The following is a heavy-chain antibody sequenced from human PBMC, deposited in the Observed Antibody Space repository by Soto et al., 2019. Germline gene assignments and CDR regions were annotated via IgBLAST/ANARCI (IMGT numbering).Heavy chain of an antibody. D-gene: IGHD3-9*01. V-gene: IGHV3-30*18. CDR3: AKDLLRYFDWSPLDY. CDR2: ISYDGSNK. Sequence: QVQLVESGGGVVQPGRSLRLSCAASGLTFSNYGMHWVRQAPGKGLEWVAVISYDGSNKYYADSVKGRFTISRDNSKNTLYLQMNSLRAEDTAVYYCAKDLLRYFDWSPLDYWGQGTLVTVSS. J-gene: IGHJ4*02. CDR1: GLTFSNYG.